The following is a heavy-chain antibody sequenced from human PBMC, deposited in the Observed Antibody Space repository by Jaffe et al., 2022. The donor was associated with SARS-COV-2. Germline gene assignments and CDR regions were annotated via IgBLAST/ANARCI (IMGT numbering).Heavy chain of an antibody. CDR3: AREYSSGWYYFDY. J-gene: IGHJ4*02. Sequence: EVQLVESGGGLVKPGGSLRLSCAASGFNFRSYSMNWVRQAPGKGLEWVSSISGLSSKIYYADSVKGRFTISRDNAKNSLHLQMNSLRAEDSAVYFCAREYSSGWYYFDYWGQGTLVTVSS. V-gene: IGHV3-21*01. D-gene: IGHD6-19*01. CDR2: ISGLSSKI. CDR1: GFNFRSYS.